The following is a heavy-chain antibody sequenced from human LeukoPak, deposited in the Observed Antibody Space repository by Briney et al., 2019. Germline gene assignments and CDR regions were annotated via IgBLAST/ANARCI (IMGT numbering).Heavy chain of an antibody. V-gene: IGHV6-1*01. CDR2: TYYRSKWYN. CDR1: GDSVSSNSAA. J-gene: IGHJ4*02. Sequence: SQTLSLTCAISGDSVSSNSAAWNWIRQSPSRGFEWLGRTYYRSKWYNDYAESVNSRMTINADTSKNQFSLQLSSVTPEDTAVYYCARGGWLQLRGGYDYWGQGTLVTASS. D-gene: IGHD5-24*01. CDR3: ARGGWLQLRGGYDY.